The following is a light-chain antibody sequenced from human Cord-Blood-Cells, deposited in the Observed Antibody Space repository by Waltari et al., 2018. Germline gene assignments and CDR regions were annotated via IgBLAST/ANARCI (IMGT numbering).Light chain of an antibody. CDR2: DVG. CDR1: SSDVGGYNY. J-gene: IGLJ1*01. CDR3: SSYTSSNTYV. Sequence: QSALTQPASVSGSPGQSITISCTGTSSDVGGYNYVSWYQQHPGKAPKLMIYDVGKRPSGVSNRCSGSKSGNTASLTISGLQAEDEADYYGSSYTSSNTYVFGTGTKVTVL. V-gene: IGLV2-14*01.